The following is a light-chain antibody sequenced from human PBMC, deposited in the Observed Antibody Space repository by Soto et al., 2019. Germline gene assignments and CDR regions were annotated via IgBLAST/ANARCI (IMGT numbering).Light chain of an antibody. J-gene: IGLJ1*01. Sequence: QSVLTQPPSAPGTPGQRVTISRSGSNSNIGRNTVNWYQQLPGTAPKLLIYRNNQRPSGVPDRFSGSKSGTSASLAISGLQSDDESDYYCASWDDGLTGYVFGTGTKLTVL. CDR2: RNN. V-gene: IGLV1-44*01. CDR1: NSNIGRNT. CDR3: ASWDDGLTGYV.